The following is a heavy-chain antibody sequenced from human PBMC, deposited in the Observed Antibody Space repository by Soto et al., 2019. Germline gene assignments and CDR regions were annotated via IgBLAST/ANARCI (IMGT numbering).Heavy chain of an antibody. V-gene: IGHV3-23*01. CDR3: TTHEEGAPWAGGFDS. CDR1: GFRFRTRA. CDR2: IRPGGDST. Sequence: PGGSLRLSCAASGFRFRTRAMSWVRQAPGKGLEWVASIRPGGDSTYYADSVKGRFAVSRDNSNVTPYLQMDSLRVEDTAIYYCTTHEEGAPWAGGFDSWGQGTLVTVSS. J-gene: IGHJ5*01. D-gene: IGHD1-26*01.